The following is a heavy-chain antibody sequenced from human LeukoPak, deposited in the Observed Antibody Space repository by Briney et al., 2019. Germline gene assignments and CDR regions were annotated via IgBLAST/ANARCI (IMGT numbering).Heavy chain of an antibody. V-gene: IGHV4-4*02. CDR3: SRENGAYSPFGY. Sequence: SETLSLTCGVSGGSISNTNWWSWVRQPPGQGLEWIGEISLTGLTHYNPSLESRVTVSLDKSKNHLSLNLTSVTAADTAVYYCSRENGAYSPFGYWGQGTLVTVLS. J-gene: IGHJ4*02. CDR1: GGSISNTNW. CDR2: ISLTGLT. D-gene: IGHD2-15*01.